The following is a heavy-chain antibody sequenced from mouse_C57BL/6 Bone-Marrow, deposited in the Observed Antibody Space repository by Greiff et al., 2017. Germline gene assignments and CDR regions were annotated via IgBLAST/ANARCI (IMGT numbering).Heavy chain of an antibody. Sequence: VQLQQSGPELARPWASVKISCQAFYTFSRRVHFAIRDTNYWMQWVKQRPGQGLEWIGAIYPGNGDTSYNQKFKGKATLTADKSSSTAYMQLSSLTSEGSAVYYCVAWCMRGSSYWYFDVWGTGTTVTVSS. J-gene: IGHJ1*03. V-gene: IGHV1-87*01. CDR3: SEGSAVYYCVAWCMRGSSYWYFDV. CDR1: YTFSRRVH. D-gene: IGHD1-1*01. CDR2: GQGLEWIG.